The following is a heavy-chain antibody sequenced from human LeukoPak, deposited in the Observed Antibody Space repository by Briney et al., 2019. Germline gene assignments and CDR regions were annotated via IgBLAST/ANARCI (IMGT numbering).Heavy chain of an antibody. CDR2: INPNSGGT. CDR3: ARGPPTIVVVITTGDFDS. D-gene: IGHD3-22*01. V-gene: IGHV1-2*02. J-gene: IGHJ4*02. CDR1: GYTFTGYY. Sequence: ASVKVSCKASGYTFTGYYIHWVRQAPGQGLEWMGWINPNSGGTNYAQKFQGRVTMTRDTSISTAYMELRRLRSDDRAVYYCARGPPTIVVVITTGDFDSWGEGTLVTVSS.